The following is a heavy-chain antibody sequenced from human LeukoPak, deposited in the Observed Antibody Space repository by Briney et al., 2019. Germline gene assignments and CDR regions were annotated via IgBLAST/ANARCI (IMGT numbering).Heavy chain of an antibody. Sequence: SETLSLTCTVSGASMSDYYWSWIRQPPGKGLEWIGYIYYTGSSNYNPSLKGRVTMSVDTSKNQFSLKVSSVTAADTAVYYCGRDSGLEFDPWGQGTLVTVSS. D-gene: IGHD6-19*01. V-gene: IGHV4-59*01. CDR1: GASMSDYY. J-gene: IGHJ5*02. CDR2: IYYTGSS. CDR3: GRDSGLEFDP.